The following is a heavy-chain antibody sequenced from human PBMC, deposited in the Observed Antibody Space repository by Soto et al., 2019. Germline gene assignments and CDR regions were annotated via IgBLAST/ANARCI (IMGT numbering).Heavy chain of an antibody. V-gene: IGHV4-61*01. CDR3: ARECVVVTAMLWKPYGMDV. D-gene: IGHD2-21*02. Sequence: PSETLSLTCTVSGGSVSSGSYYWSWIRQPPGKGLEWIGYIYYSGSTNYNPSLKSRVTISVDTSKNQFSLKLSSVTAADTAVYYCARECVVVTAMLWKPYGMDVWGQGTTVTVSS. CDR2: IYYSGST. CDR1: GGSVSSGSYY. J-gene: IGHJ6*02.